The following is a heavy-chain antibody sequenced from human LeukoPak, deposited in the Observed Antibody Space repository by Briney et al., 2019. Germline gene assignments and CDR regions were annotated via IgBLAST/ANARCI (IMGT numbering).Heavy chain of an antibody. Sequence: SETQSLTCTVSGGSISSYYWNWIRQPPGKGLEWIGEIDHSGSTNYNPSLKSRVTISVDTSKNQFSLRLSSVTAADTGVYYCATRLPTDYWGQGTLVTVSS. D-gene: IGHD5-12*01. CDR2: IDHSGST. CDR3: ATRLPTDY. J-gene: IGHJ4*02. CDR1: GGSISSYY. V-gene: IGHV4-34*01.